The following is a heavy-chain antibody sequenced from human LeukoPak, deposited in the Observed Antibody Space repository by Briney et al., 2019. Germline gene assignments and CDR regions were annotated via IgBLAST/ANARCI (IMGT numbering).Heavy chain of an antibody. D-gene: IGHD1-26*01. CDR3: ASRKVGATIYYYYYYMDV. CDR2: IIPIFGTA. CDR1: GGTFSSYA. Sequence: SVKVSCKASGGTFSSYAISWVRQAPGQGLEWMGGIIPIFGTANCAQKFQGRVTITADESTSTAYMELSSLRSEDTAVYYCASRKVGATIYYYYYYMDVWGKGTTVTVSS. J-gene: IGHJ6*03. V-gene: IGHV1-69*01.